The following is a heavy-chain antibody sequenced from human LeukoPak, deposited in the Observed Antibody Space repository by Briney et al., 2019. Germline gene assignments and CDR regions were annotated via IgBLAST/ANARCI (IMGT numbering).Heavy chain of an antibody. V-gene: IGHV7-4-1*02. CDR2: INTNTGNP. D-gene: IGHD6-13*01. CDR1: GYTFTSYA. J-gene: IGHJ4*02. CDR3: ARVGSSWTEEFDY. Sequence: ASVTVSCRASGYTFTSYAMNWVRQAPGQGLEWMGWINTNTGNPTYAQGFTGRFVFSLDTSVSTAYLQISSLKAEDTAVYYCARVGSSWTEEFDYWGQGTLVTVSS.